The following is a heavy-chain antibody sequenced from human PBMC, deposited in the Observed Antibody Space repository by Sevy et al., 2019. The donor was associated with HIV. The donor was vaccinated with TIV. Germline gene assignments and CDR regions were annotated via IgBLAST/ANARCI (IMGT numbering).Heavy chain of an antibody. CDR3: AGGDTTMITDLDY. CDR2: VTSDGTT. Sequence: GGSLRLSCAASGLTLTTTGMSWVRQAPGKGLEWVAGVTSDGTTYYADSVRDRFTVSRDNSENTLYLQLNGLRADDTAVFYCAGGDTTMITDLDYWGQGTLVTVSS. V-gene: IGHV3-23*01. D-gene: IGHD3-16*01. CDR1: GLTLTTTG. J-gene: IGHJ4*02.